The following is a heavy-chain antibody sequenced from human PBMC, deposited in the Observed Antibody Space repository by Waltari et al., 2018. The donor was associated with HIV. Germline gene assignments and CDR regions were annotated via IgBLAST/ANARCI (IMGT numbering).Heavy chain of an antibody. CDR2: IVPTSDKS. CDR3: ATARETMGVDFDY. CDR1: GGSFASYS. V-gene: IGHV1-69*02. J-gene: IGHJ4*02. D-gene: IGHD3-10*01. Sequence: QVQLVQSGAEVGKPGSSVQVSCKTSGGSFASYSIHWVRQAPGQGLEWMGRIVPTSDKSNYAQKSQGRVTITADRSTGTVYLEVTNLRPADTAIYYCATARETMGVDFDYWGQGTLITVSS.